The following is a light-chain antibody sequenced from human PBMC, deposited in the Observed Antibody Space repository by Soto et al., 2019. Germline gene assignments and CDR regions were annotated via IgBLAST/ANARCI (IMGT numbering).Light chain of an antibody. CDR3: QQRSNWPGGLT. J-gene: IGKJ3*01. Sequence: EIVLTQSPATLSLSPGERATLSCRASQSVSSYLAWYQQKPGQAPRLLIYDASNRATGIPARFSGSGSGTDFSLTISRLEPEDYAVYYCQQRSNWPGGLTFGPGTKVDIK. V-gene: IGKV3-11*01. CDR1: QSVSSY. CDR2: DAS.